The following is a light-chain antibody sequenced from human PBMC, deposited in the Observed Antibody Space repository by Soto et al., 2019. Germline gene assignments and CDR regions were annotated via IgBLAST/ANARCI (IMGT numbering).Light chain of an antibody. V-gene: IGLV2-8*01. Sequence: QSALTQPASVSGSPGQSISVSCTGSSGDVGSYNYVSWYQQHPGKAPKLMIYEVSKRPSGVPDRFSGSKSGNTASLTVSGLQAEDEADYYCSSYAGSKGVFGTGTKLTVL. CDR3: SSYAGSKGV. CDR2: EVS. CDR1: SGDVGSYNY. J-gene: IGLJ1*01.